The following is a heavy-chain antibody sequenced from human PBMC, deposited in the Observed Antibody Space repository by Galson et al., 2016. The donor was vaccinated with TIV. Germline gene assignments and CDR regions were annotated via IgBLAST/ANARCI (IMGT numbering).Heavy chain of an antibody. CDR3: AVWANTYYFAL. Sequence: SVKVSCKASGYTFINYYMHWVRQAPGQGLEWVGVIDPSGGGTTYAQRFQGRVTMTRDTSTNTVYMELSSLTSADTSVFYCAVWANTYYFALWGQGTLITVSS. J-gene: IGHJ4*02. V-gene: IGHV1-46*01. D-gene: IGHD7-27*01. CDR2: IDPSGGGT. CDR1: GYTFINYY.